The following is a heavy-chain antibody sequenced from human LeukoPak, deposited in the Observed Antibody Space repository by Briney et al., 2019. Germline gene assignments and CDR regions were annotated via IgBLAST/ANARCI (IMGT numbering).Heavy chain of an antibody. CDR2: IIPIFGTR. D-gene: IGHD5-18*01. CDR1: GGTFSSYG. V-gene: IGHV1-69*05. J-gene: IGHJ4*02. Sequence: SVKVSCKASGGTFSSYGINWVRQAPGQGLEWMGGIIPIFGTRNYAQKFQGRVTITTDESTSTAYMELSSLRSEDTAVYYCARDTAMVLGVVDYWGQGTLVTVSS. CDR3: ARDTAMVLGVVDY.